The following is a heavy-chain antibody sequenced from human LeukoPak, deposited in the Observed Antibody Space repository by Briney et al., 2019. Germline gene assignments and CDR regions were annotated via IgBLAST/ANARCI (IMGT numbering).Heavy chain of an antibody. CDR2: ISAYNGNT. V-gene: IGHV1-18*01. Sequence: ASVKVSCKASGYTFTSYGISWVRQAPGQGLEWMGWISAYNGNTNYAQKLQGRVTMTTDTSTSTAYMELRSLRSDDTAVYYCARGYAIAVAGIKVRILYYYYMDVWGKGTTVTVSS. D-gene: IGHD6-19*01. CDR3: ARGYAIAVAGIKVRILYYYYMDV. J-gene: IGHJ6*03. CDR1: GYTFTSYG.